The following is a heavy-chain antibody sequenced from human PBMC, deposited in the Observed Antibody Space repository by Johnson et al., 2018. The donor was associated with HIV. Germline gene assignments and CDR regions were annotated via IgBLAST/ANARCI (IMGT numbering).Heavy chain of an antibody. D-gene: IGHD6-6*01. Sequence: VHLVESGGGLVQPGGSLRLYCAASGFTVSSNYMSWVRQAPGKGGEGGAGRESGGSTYYADSVKGGFTISRDNSKNTLYLPMNSLRAEYTAVYYYARALRLYSSSYAFDIWGQGTMVTVSS. CDR1: GFTVSSNY. CDR2: RESGGST. V-gene: IGHV3-66*01. CDR3: ARALRLYSSSYAFDI. J-gene: IGHJ3*02.